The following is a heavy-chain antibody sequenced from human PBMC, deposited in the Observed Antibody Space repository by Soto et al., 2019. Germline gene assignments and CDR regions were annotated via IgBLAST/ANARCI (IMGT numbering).Heavy chain of an antibody. V-gene: IGHV3-23*01. J-gene: IGHJ4*02. CDR1: GFTFSSYA. D-gene: IGHD6-19*01. Sequence: GGSLRLPCAASGFTFSSYAMNWVRQTPGKGLEWVSTISGSGGSPYSADSVKGRFTISRDNSKNTLYLQMNSLRAEDTAIYYCAKEGTSGWYYFAYWVQGSLVTVSS. CDR2: ISGSGGSP. CDR3: AKEGTSGWYYFAY.